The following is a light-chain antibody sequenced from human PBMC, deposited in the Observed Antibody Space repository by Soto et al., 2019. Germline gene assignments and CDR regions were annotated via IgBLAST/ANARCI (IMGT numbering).Light chain of an antibody. Sequence: QSALTQPPSASGSPGQAVTISCTGTSSDVGGYNFVSWYQQHPGKVPKLLIYEVTKRPSGVPDRFSGSKSGNTASLTVSGLQAEDEADYYCSSYVGINNLRFGGETKLTVL. CDR3: SSYVGINNLR. CDR2: EVT. CDR1: SSDVGGYNF. J-gene: IGLJ2*01. V-gene: IGLV2-8*01.